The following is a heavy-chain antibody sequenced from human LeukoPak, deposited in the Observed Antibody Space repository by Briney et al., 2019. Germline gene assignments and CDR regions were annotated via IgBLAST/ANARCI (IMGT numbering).Heavy chain of an antibody. Sequence: GRSLRLSCAASGFTFSNYGMHWVRQVPGKGLEWVAAIWFDGIRKYYADSVKGRLTISRDNSKNTLFLQVNSLRAEDTAVYYCAKGLHSSGTNYYGMDVWGQGTTVTVSS. D-gene: IGHD6-19*01. CDR2: IWFDGIRK. CDR1: GFTFSNYG. CDR3: AKGLHSSGTNYYGMDV. V-gene: IGHV3-33*06. J-gene: IGHJ6*02.